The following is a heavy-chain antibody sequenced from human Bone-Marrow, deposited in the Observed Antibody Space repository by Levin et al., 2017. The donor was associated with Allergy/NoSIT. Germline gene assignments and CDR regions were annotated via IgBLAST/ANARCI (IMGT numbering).Heavy chain of an antibody. Sequence: LSLTCVTSGLTFNDYYMSWVRQAPGKGLEWVSYISSGDNIYAKYADSVKGRFTISRDNAKNSLYLQMNSLRVEDTAMYYCARTLDYGDYGGAFDFWGQGTMVAVSS. V-gene: IGHV3-11*03. J-gene: IGHJ3*01. D-gene: IGHD4-17*01. CDR2: ISSGDN. CDR3: ARTLDYGDYGGAFDF. CDR1: GLTFNDYY.